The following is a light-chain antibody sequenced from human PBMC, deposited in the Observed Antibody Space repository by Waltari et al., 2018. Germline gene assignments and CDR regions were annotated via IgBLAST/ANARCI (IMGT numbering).Light chain of an antibody. CDR2: VNSDGSH. CDR3: QTWDTDIVV. CDR1: SGHGSYA. Sequence: QLVVTQSPSASASLGASVKLTCTLSSGHGSYAIAWHQQQPQKGPRFLLRVNSDGSHNKGDAVPYRFSGSSSGAERYLMISSLQSEDEADYYCQTWDTDIVVFGGGTKLTV. V-gene: IGLV4-69*01. J-gene: IGLJ2*01.